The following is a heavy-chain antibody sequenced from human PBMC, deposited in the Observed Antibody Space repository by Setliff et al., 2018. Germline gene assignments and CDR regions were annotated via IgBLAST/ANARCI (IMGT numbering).Heavy chain of an antibody. D-gene: IGHD3-10*01. CDR1: GFTFSSYS. J-gene: IGHJ5*02. CDR2: VSHDENTK. V-gene: IGHV3-30*04. Sequence: GGSLRLSCAASGFTFSSYSIHWVRQAPGKGLEWVAVVSHDENTKYYADSVKDRFIISRDNSKNTVYLQMNSLRAADTAVYYCARDRGGTNPWFDPWGQGTLVTVSS. CDR3: ARDRGGTNPWFDP.